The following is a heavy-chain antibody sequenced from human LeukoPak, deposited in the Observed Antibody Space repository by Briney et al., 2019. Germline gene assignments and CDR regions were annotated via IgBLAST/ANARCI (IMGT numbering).Heavy chain of an antibody. D-gene: IGHD3-10*01. J-gene: IGHJ4*02. CDR1: RFTFTCHA. CDR3: VRGDDIGKHPTRAYYFDI. CDR2: TGLESVHT. V-gene: IGHV3-23*01. Sequence: GGSPRLSCAASRFTFTCHAMSWVRQAPGKGLEWVSTTGLESVHTLCADSVQGRFTVSRDNSRNTLDLQMDNLTVDDTAIYYCVRGDDIGKHPTRAYYFDIWGQGTLVSVSS.